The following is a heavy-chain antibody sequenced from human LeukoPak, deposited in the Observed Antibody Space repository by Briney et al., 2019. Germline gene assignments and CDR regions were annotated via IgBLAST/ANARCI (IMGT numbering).Heavy chain of an antibody. J-gene: IGHJ1*01. V-gene: IGHV4-34*01. CDR2: INHSGST. Sequence: PSETLSLTCAVYGGSFSGYYWSWIRQPPGKGLEWIGEINHSGSTNYNPSLKSRVTISVDTSKNQFSLKLSSVTAADTAVYYCARGGWSAAEYFLHWGQGTLVTVSS. CDR1: GGSFSGYY. CDR3: ARGGWSAAEYFLH.